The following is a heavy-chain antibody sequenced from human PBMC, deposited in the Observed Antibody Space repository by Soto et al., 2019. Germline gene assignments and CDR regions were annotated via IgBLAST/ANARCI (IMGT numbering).Heavy chain of an antibody. CDR3: ALDTQYYYYYMDV. Sequence: VASVKVSCKASGGTFSSYTISWVRQAPGQGLEWMGRIIPILGIANYAQKFQGRVTITADKSTSAAYMELSSLRSEDTAVYYCALDTQYYYYYMDVWGKGTTVTVSS. CDR1: GGTFSSYT. J-gene: IGHJ6*03. V-gene: IGHV1-69*02. D-gene: IGHD5-18*01. CDR2: IIPILGIA.